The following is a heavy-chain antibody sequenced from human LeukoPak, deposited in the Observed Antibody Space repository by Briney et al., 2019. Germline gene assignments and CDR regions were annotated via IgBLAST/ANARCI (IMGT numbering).Heavy chain of an antibody. V-gene: IGHV4-39*01. Sequence: SETLSLTCTVSGGSIISSDYHWGWVRQPPGKGLEWIGTISYSGNTDYDPSLRSRVTISVDTSNNQFSLRLGSVTAADTAVYHCGRHCCSGPAKRVFDIRGQGTMVTVSS. J-gene: IGHJ3*02. CDR2: ISYSGNT. D-gene: IGHD2-15*01. CDR3: GRHCCSGPAKRVFDI. CDR1: GGSIISSDYH.